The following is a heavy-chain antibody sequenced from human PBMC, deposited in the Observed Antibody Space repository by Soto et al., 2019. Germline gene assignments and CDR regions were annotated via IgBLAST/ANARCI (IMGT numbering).Heavy chain of an antibody. CDR3: ATPPAGYYYCGMDV. CDR1: GGTFSSYA. V-gene: IGHV1-69*12. CDR2: IIRIFGTA. J-gene: IGHJ6*02. Sequence: QVQLVQSGAEVKKPGSSVKVSCKASGGTFSSYAISWVRQAPGQGLEWMGGIIRIFGTADYAQKFQGRVTITADESTSTAYMELSSLRSEDTAVYSCATPPAGYYYCGMDVWGQGTTVTVSS.